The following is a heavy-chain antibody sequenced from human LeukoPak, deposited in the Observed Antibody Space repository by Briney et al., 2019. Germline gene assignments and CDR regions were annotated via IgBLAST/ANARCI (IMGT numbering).Heavy chain of an antibody. Sequence: SETLSLTCTVSGGSISSYYWSWIRQPPGKGLEWIGYIYYGGSTNYNPSLKSRVTISVDTSKNQFSLKLSSVTAADTAVYYCASWSYDSSGYQDYWGQGTLVTVSS. J-gene: IGHJ4*02. CDR3: ASWSYDSSGYQDY. CDR2: IYYGGST. CDR1: GGSISSYY. D-gene: IGHD3-22*01. V-gene: IGHV4-59*12.